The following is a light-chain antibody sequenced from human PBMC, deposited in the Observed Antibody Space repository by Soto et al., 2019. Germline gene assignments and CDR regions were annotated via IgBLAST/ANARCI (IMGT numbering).Light chain of an antibody. CDR1: SSDVGGYNY. CDR3: SSCAGSSNG. Sequence: QSVLTQPPSASGSPGQSVAISCTGTSSDVGGYNYVSWYQQHPGKAPKLMIYEVNKRPSGVPDRFSGSKSGNTASLTVSGLQAEDEADYYCSSCAGSSNGFGTGTKVTVL. J-gene: IGLJ1*01. CDR2: EVN. V-gene: IGLV2-8*01.